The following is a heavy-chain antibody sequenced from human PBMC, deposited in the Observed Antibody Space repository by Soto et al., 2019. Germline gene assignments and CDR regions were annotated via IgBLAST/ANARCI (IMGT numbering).Heavy chain of an antibody. CDR2: INAGNGNT. CDR3: ARDGYYYDSSGYYPRIDLFDY. CDR1: GYTFTSYA. J-gene: IGHJ4*02. D-gene: IGHD3-22*01. V-gene: IGHV1-3*01. Sequence: ASVKVSCKASGYTFTSYAMHWVRQAPGQRLEWMGWINAGNGNTKYSQKFQGRVTITRDKSASTAYMELRSLRSDDTAVYYCARDGYYYDSSGYYPRIDLFDYWGQGTLVTVSS.